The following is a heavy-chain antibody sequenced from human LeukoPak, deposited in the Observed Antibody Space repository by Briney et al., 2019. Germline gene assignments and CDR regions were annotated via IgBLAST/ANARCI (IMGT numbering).Heavy chain of an antibody. Sequence: GGSLRLSCAASGFIFSNYWMTWVRQARGKGVEGVANIREDGSEKYYVDSVKGRFTISRDNAKNSLFLQMNSLRVEDTAVYYSSGGSGFVDYWGQGTLVTVSS. CDR1: GFIFSNYW. J-gene: IGHJ4*02. CDR3: SGGSGFVDY. CDR2: IREDGSEK. V-gene: IGHV3-7*01. D-gene: IGHD3-16*01.